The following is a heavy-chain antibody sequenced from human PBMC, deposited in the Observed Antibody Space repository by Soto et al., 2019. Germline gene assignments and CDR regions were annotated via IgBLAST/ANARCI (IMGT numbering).Heavy chain of an antibody. CDR1: GFTFSNAW. CDR2: IKSKTDGGTT. Sequence: EVQLVESGGGLVKPGGSLRLSCAASGFTFSNAWMSWVRQAPGKGLEWVGRIKSKTDGGTTDYAAPVKGRFTISRDNSKNPLYLKMNSLKTENTAVYYCTTDGGIPGTWASYYYGMDVGAQGPTAPVPS. D-gene: IGHD1-7*01. CDR3: TTDGGIPGTWASYYYGMDV. J-gene: IGHJ6*02. V-gene: IGHV3-15*01.